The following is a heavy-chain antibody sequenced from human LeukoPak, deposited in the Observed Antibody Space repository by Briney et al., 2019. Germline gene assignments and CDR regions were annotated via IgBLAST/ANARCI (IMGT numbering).Heavy chain of an antibody. CDR3: ARGVRSSDAFDI. D-gene: IGHD2-15*01. Sequence: GGSLRLSCAASGFTFSSYGMSWVRQAPGKGLEWVSAISGSGGSTYYADSVKGRFTISRDNSKNSLYLQMNSLRAEDTAVYYCARGVRSSDAFDIWGQGTMITVSS. V-gene: IGHV3-23*01. CDR2: ISGSGGST. CDR1: GFTFSSYG. J-gene: IGHJ3*02.